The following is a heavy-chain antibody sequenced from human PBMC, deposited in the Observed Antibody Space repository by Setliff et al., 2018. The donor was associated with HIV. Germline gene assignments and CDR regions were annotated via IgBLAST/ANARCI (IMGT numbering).Heavy chain of an antibody. V-gene: IGHV3-48*03. CDR3: ARDQRGGTLVIACED. CDR1: GFTFSSYE. Sequence: TGGSLRLSCAASGFTFSSYEMNWVRQAPGRGLEWNSYISASGRTIYYADTVEGRFTLARYNAKNSQYLQMNCRRAEDTAVYYCARDQRGGTLVIACEDWGQGTPVVVSS. D-gene: IGHD1-1*01. CDR2: ISASGRTI. J-gene: IGHJ1*01.